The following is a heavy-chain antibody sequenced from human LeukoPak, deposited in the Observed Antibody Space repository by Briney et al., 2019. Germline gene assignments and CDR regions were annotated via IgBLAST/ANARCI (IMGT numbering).Heavy chain of an antibody. J-gene: IGHJ6*02. V-gene: IGHV1-8*01. CDR2: MNPNSGNT. D-gene: IGHD1-1*01. Sequence: WASVKVSCKASGYTFTSYDINWVRQATGQGLEWMGWMNPNSGNTGYAQKFQGRVTMTRNTSISTAYMELSSLRSEDTAVYYCAGELVPQGYYYYYGMDVWGQGTTVTVSS. CDR3: AGELVPQGYYYYYGMDV. CDR1: GYTFTSYD.